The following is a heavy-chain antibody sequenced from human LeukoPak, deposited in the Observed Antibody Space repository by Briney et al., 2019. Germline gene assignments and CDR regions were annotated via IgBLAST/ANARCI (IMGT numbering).Heavy chain of an antibody. Sequence: ASVKVSCKTSGYTFTGFYMHWVRQAPGQGLEWMGWINPYSGGTNYAQNFQGRVTMTRDTSITTAYMELSRLRSDDTAVYYCAIARDVLTTISVGGFDYWGQGTLVTVSS. D-gene: IGHD3-3*01. CDR1: GYTFTGFY. CDR2: INPYSGGT. CDR3: AIARDVLTTISVGGFDY. V-gene: IGHV1-2*02. J-gene: IGHJ4*02.